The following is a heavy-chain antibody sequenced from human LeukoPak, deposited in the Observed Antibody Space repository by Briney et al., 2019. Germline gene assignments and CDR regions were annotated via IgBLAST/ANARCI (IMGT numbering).Heavy chain of an antibody. CDR2: IIPILGIA. Sequence: ASVKVSCKASGGTLSSYAISWVRQAPGQGLEWMGRIIPILGIANYAQKFQGRVTITADKSTSTAYMELSSLRSEDAAVYYCAQFWSGPNWFDPWGQGTLVTVSS. V-gene: IGHV1-69*04. D-gene: IGHD3-3*01. CDR1: GGTLSSYA. CDR3: AQFWSGPNWFDP. J-gene: IGHJ5*02.